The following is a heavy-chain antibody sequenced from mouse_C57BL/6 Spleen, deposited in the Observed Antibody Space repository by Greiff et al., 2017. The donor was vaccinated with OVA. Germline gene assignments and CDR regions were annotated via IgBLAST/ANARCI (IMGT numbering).Heavy chain of an antibody. V-gene: IGHV1-50*01. CDR1: GYTFTSYW. Sequence: QVQLKQSGAELVKPGASVKLSCKASGYTFTSYWMQWVKQRPGQGLEWIGEIDPSDSYTNYNQKFKGKATLTVDTSSSTAYMQLSSLTSEDSAVYYCASGNYDYWGQGTTLTVSS. CDR3: ASGNYDY. J-gene: IGHJ2*01. CDR2: IDPSDSYT. D-gene: IGHD2-1*01.